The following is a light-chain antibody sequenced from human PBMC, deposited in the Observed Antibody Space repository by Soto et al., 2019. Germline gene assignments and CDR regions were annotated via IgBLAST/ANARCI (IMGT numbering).Light chain of an antibody. CDR1: SSNIGAGYD. J-gene: IGLJ1*01. Sequence: QPVLTQPPSVSGAPGQRVTISCTGSSSNIGAGYDVHWYQQLPGTAPKLLIYDNTNRPSGVPDRFSGSKSGTSASLAITGLQAEDEADYYCQSYDTSLSGSGVFGTGTKLTVL. V-gene: IGLV1-40*01. CDR2: DNT. CDR3: QSYDTSLSGSGV.